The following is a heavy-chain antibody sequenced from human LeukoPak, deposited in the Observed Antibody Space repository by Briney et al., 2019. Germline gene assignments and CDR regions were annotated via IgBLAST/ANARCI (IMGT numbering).Heavy chain of an antibody. CDR1: GYTFTNNY. J-gene: IGHJ4*02. Sequence: ASVTVSCKASGYTFTNNYLHWVRQAPGQGLEWMGMIYPRDGSTSYAQNFQGRVTVTRDTSTTTVHMELRGLRSEDTAVYYCARDQEGFDYWGQGTVVTVSS. CDR2: IYPRDGST. V-gene: IGHV1-46*01. CDR3: ARDQEGFDY.